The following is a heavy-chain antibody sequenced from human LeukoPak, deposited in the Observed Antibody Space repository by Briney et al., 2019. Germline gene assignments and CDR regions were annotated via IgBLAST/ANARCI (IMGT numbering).Heavy chain of an antibody. D-gene: IGHD3-10*01. CDR2: INPSGGST. CDR1: GYTFTSYY. Sequence: GASVNVSCKASGYTFTSYYMHWVRQAPGQGLEWMGVINPSGGSTSYAQKFQGRVTMTRDTSTSTVYMELSSLRSEDTAVYYCARVEVGYGSEFDYWGQGTLVTVSS. CDR3: ARVEVGYGSEFDY. J-gene: IGHJ4*02. V-gene: IGHV1-46*01.